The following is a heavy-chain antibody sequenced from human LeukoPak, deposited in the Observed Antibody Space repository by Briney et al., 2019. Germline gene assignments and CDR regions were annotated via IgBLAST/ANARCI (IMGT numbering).Heavy chain of an antibody. Sequence: GGSLRLSCAASGFTFSSYAMHWVRQAPGKGLEWVANIHQHGSEKNYVESLKGRFTISRDNAKNSVYLQMNSLRAEDTAVYYCARDNGYCSSTSCYFYYMDVWGKGTTVTVSS. CDR2: IHQHGSEK. D-gene: IGHD2-2*01. V-gene: IGHV3-7*01. J-gene: IGHJ6*03. CDR3: ARDNGYCSSTSCYFYYMDV. CDR1: GFTFSSYA.